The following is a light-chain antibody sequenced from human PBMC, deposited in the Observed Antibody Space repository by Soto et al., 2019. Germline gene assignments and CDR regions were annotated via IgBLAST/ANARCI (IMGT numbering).Light chain of an antibody. V-gene: IGKV3D-15*01. CDR1: HSVSSN. CDR2: GVY. CDR3: QQYHSWPPRT. J-gene: IGKJ1*01. Sequence: EIGLAQAAATLYVSPGERATVFCRASHSVSSNLAGDQQKPGQAPRPIIYGVYTRAPGIPARFRGSGSGSEFTLTISSLQSEDVAVYYCQQYHSWPPRTFGQGTKVDIK.